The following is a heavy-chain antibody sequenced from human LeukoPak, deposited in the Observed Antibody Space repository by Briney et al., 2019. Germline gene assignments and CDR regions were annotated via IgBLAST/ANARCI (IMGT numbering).Heavy chain of an antibody. Sequence: GGSLRLSCAASGFTFSSYAMSWVRQAPGKGLEWVSAISSSGGSTHYADSVKGRFTISRDNSKNILYLQMNSLGAEDTAVYYCAKRYYYDNSGLWDSWGQGTLVTVSS. V-gene: IGHV3-23*01. CDR2: ISSSGGST. CDR1: GFTFSSYA. J-gene: IGHJ4*02. D-gene: IGHD3-22*01. CDR3: AKRYYYDNSGLWDS.